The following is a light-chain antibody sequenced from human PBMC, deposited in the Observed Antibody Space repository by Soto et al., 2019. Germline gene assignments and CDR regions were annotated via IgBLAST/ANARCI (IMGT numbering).Light chain of an antibody. CDR2: DAS. CDR3: QQRSNWPRGWT. V-gene: IGKV3-11*01. J-gene: IGKJ1*01. Sequence: EIVLTQSPATLSLSPGERATLSCRASQSVSSYLAWYQQKPGQAPRLLIYDASNRATGIPARFSGSGSGTDFTPTISSLEPEDFAVYYCQQRSNWPRGWTFGQGTKVEIK. CDR1: QSVSSY.